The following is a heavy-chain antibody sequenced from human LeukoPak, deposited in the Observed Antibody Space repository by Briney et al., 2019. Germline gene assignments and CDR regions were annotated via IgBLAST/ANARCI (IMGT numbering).Heavy chain of an antibody. J-gene: IGHJ3*02. Sequence: ASVKVSCKASGYTFTSYGISWVRQAPGQGLEWMGWNSAYNGNTNYAQKLQGRVTMTTDTSTSTAYMELRSLRSDDTAVYYCARDWNYYDSSGYYQAAFDIWGQGTMVTVSS. V-gene: IGHV1-18*01. D-gene: IGHD3-22*01. CDR3: ARDWNYYDSSGYYQAAFDI. CDR2: NSAYNGNT. CDR1: GYTFTSYG.